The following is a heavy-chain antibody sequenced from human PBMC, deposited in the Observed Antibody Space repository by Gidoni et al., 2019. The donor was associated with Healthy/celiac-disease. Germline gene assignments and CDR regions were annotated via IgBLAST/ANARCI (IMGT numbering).Heavy chain of an antibody. CDR1: GFTFSSYS. D-gene: IGHD3-10*01. Sequence: EVQLLESGGGLVQPGGSLSLSCSASGFTFSSYSMSWVRQAPGKGLEWVSAISGSGGSTYYADSVKGRFTISRDNAKNTLYLQMNSLRAEDTAVYYCAKETPDYYGSGSGPFDYWGQGTLVTVSS. J-gene: IGHJ4*02. CDR3: AKETPDYYGSGSGPFDY. V-gene: IGHV3-23*01. CDR2: ISGSGGST.